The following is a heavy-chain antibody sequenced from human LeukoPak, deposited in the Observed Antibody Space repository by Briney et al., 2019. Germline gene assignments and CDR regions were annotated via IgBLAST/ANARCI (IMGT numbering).Heavy chain of an antibody. J-gene: IGHJ6*03. D-gene: IGHD6-19*01. CDR2: ISCSSSYI. Sequence: GGSLRLSCAASGFTFSSYSMNWVRQAPGKGLEWVSSISCSSSYIYYADSVKGRFTISRDNAKNSLYLQMNSLRAEDTAVYYCAREEYSSGWYHYYYMDGWGKGTTVTVSS. CDR3: AREEYSSGWYHYYYMDG. V-gene: IGHV3-21*01. CDR1: GFTFSSYS.